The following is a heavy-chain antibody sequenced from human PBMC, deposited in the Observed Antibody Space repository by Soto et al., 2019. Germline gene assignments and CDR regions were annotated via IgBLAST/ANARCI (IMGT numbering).Heavy chain of an antibody. CDR3: ARGDTYFYDSSGYYLSY. V-gene: IGHV4-30-4*01. CDR1: GGSISSGDYY. D-gene: IGHD3-22*01. CDR2: IYYSGST. Sequence: SETLSLTCTVSGGSISSGDYYWSWIRQPPGKGLEWIGYIYYSGSTYYNPSLKSRVTISVDTSKNQFSLKLSSVTAADTAVYYCARGDTYFYDSSGYYLSYWGQGTLVTVSS. J-gene: IGHJ4*02.